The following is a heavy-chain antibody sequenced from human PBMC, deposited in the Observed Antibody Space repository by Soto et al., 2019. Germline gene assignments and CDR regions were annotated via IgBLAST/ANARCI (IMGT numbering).Heavy chain of an antibody. V-gene: IGHV1-69*13. D-gene: IGHD3-9*01. J-gene: IGHJ6*02. CDR2: IIPIFGTA. Sequence: ASVKVSCKASGGTFSSYAISWVRQAPGQGLEWMGGIIPIFGTANYAQKFQGRVTITADESTSTAYMELSSLRSEDTAVYYCARDLGGRGLRYFDWLLHSYYYGMDVWGQGTTVTVSS. CDR3: ARDLGGRGLRYFDWLLHSYYYGMDV. CDR1: GGTFSSYA.